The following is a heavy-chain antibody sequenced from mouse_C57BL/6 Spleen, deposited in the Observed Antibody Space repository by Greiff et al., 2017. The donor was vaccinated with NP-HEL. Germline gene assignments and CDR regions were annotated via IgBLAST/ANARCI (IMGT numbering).Heavy chain of an antibody. D-gene: IGHD1-1*01. V-gene: IGHV14-3*01. CDR3: ARDYGSSHLAY. Sequence: VQLQQSVAELVRPGASVKLSCTASGFTFNNTYMHWVKQRPEQGLEWIGGIDPANGNTNYAPKFQGKATITADTSSNTAYLQLSSLTSEDSAIYSCARDYGSSHLAYWGKGTLVTVSA. CDR1: GFTFNNTY. CDR2: IDPANGNT. J-gene: IGHJ3*01.